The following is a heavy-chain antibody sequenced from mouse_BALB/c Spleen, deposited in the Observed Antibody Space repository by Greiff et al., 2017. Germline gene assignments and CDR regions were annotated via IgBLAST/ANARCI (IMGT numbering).Heavy chain of an antibody. J-gene: IGHJ1*01. Sequence: EVKLQESGPGLVKPSQSLSLTCSVTGYSITSGYYWNWIRQFPGNKLEWMGYISYDGSNNYNPSLKNRISITRDTSKNQFFLKLNSVTTEDTATYYCARDPDNEYFDVWGAGTTVTVSS. CDR3: ARDPDNEYFDV. CDR1: GYSITSGYY. CDR2: ISYDGSN. V-gene: IGHV3-6*02.